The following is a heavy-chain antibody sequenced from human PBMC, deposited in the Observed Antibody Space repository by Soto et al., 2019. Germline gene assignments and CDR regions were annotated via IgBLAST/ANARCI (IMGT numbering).Heavy chain of an antibody. J-gene: IGHJ6*03. CDR1: GFTFSSYV. Sequence: GGSLRLSCAASGFTFSSYVMSWVRQAPGKGLEWVSAVSGSGGSTYYADSVKGRFTISRDNSKNTLYLQMNSLRAEDTAVYFCAKEHTSAFDVHYKDVWGKGTTVTVSS. V-gene: IGHV3-23*01. CDR3: AKEHTSAFDVHYKDV. CDR2: VSGSGGST. D-gene: IGHD3-10*02.